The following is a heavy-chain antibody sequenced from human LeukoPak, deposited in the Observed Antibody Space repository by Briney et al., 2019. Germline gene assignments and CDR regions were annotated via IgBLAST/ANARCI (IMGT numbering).Heavy chain of an antibody. J-gene: IGHJ4*02. CDR2: ISWNSGDI. D-gene: IGHD7-27*01. V-gene: IGHV3-9*01. CDR3: ARDRDENWGLSDFDS. Sequence: PGGSLRLSCTVSGFKFDDYAMHWVRQVPGQGLEWLSAISWNSGDIGYAAAVKGRFTISRDNAKRSLYLQMNSLRLDDSALYYWARDRDENWGLSDFDSWGQGTLVTVSS. CDR1: GFKFDDYA.